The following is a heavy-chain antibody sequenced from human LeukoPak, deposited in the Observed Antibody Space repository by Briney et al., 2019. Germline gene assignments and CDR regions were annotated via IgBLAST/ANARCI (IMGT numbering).Heavy chain of an antibody. CDR1: GCSISSPNHD. Sequence: SETLSLTCSVSGCSISSPNHDWAWIRRPSGNFLDWFRRLYYSGTTYYNLYLKCRIILSSCTVPSLFSLEPCSVTAADTAIYFCARSLCANTWVGNWFDPWGQGILVIVSP. V-gene: IGHV4-39*01. J-gene: IGHJ5*02. CDR2: LYYSGTT. CDR3: ARSLCANTWVGNWFDP. D-gene: IGHD3-10*01.